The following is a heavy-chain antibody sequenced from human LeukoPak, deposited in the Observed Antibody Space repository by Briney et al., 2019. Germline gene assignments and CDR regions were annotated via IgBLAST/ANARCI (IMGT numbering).Heavy chain of an antibody. V-gene: IGHV4-61*08. CDR1: GGSISSGGYY. CDR2: IYYSGST. CDR3: ARGPGVSSWLDYYYYGMDV. D-gene: IGHD6-13*01. Sequence: NPSQTLSLTCTVSGGSISSGGYYWSWIRQHPGKGLEWIGYIYYSGSTNYNPSLKSRVTISVDTSKNQFSLKLSSVTAADTAVYYCARGPGVSSWLDYYYYGMDVWGQGTTVTVSS. J-gene: IGHJ6*02.